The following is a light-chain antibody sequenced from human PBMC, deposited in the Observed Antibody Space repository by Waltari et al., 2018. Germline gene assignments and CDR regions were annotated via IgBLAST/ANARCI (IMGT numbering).Light chain of an antibody. CDR3: CSSAGGTTWV. Sequence: QSALTQPASVSGSPGQSITISCTGTGNNVGGYNLVSWYHLLSRKAPKLMIYDVNKRPSGVSSRFSGSKSGNTASLTISGLLAEDEADYYCCSSAGGTTWVFGGGTKLAVL. J-gene: IGLJ2*01. V-gene: IGLV2-23*02. CDR1: GNNVGGYNL. CDR2: DVN.